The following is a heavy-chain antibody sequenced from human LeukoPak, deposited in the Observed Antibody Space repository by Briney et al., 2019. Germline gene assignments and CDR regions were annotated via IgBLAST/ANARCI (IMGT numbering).Heavy chain of an antibody. CDR1: GYTFTSYD. CDR3: ARGSNYGDYDQYYFDY. V-gene: IGHV1-8*01. D-gene: IGHD4-17*01. CDR2: MNPNSGNT. J-gene: IGHJ4*02. Sequence: ASVKVSCKASGYTFTSYDINWVRQVTGQGLEWMGWMNPNSGNTGYAQKFQGRVTMTRNTSISTAYMELSSLRSEDTAVYYCARGSNYGDYDQYYFDYWGQGTLVTVSS.